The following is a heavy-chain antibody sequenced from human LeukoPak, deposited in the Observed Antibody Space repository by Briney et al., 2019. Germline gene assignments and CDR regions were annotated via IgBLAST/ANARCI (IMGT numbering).Heavy chain of an antibody. V-gene: IGHV1-18*01. CDR3: AREMYSSGLIHY. Sequence: ASVKVSCKASGYTFTSYGITWVRRAPGQGLEWMGWISAYNGNTNYAQNLQGRVTMTTDTSTSTAYMELRSLRSDDTAVYYCAREMYSSGLIHYWGQGTLVTVSS. D-gene: IGHD6-19*01. CDR2: ISAYNGNT. J-gene: IGHJ4*02. CDR1: GYTFTSYG.